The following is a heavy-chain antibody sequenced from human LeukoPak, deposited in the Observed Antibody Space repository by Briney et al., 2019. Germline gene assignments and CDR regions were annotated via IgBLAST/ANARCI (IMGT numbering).Heavy chain of an antibody. CDR2: ISYDGSNK. D-gene: IGHD3-22*01. CDR3: AKDRYYYDSSGYPYYFDY. Sequence: PGGSLRLSCAASGFTFSSYGMHWVRQAPGKGLEWVAVISYDGSNKYYADSVKGRFTISRDNSKNTLYLQMNSLRAEDAAVYYCAKDRYYYDSSGYPYYFDYWGQGTLVTVSS. CDR1: GFTFSSYG. J-gene: IGHJ4*02. V-gene: IGHV3-30*18.